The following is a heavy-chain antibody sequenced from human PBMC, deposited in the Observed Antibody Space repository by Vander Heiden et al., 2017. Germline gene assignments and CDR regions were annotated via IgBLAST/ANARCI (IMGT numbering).Heavy chain of an antibody. V-gene: IGHV1-69*01. J-gene: IGHJ4*02. CDR1: GDTFSTYA. D-gene: IGHD2-2*01. CDR3: AREGRRSYANPFDY. CDR2: IIPIFGTP. Sequence: QVQLVQSGAEVKKPGSSVKGSCKASGDTFSTYAISWVRQAPGQGLEWMGGIIPIFGTPNYAQKFQGRVTITADESTSTAYMELSSLRSEDTAVYYCAREGRRSYANPFDYWGQGTLVTVSS.